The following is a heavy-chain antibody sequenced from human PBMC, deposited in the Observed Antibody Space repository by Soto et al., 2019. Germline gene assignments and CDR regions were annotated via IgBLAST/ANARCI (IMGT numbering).Heavy chain of an antibody. CDR2: ISAYNGNT. J-gene: IGHJ5*02. CDR3: AREQDYDSSGYGWFDP. D-gene: IGHD3-22*01. CDR1: GYTLTELS. Sequence: ASVKVSCKVSGYTLTELSMHWVRQAPGQGLEWMGWISAYNGNTNYAQKLQGRVTMTTDTSTSTAYMELRSLRSDDTAVYYCAREQDYDSSGYGWFDPWGQGTLVTVSS. V-gene: IGHV1-18*01.